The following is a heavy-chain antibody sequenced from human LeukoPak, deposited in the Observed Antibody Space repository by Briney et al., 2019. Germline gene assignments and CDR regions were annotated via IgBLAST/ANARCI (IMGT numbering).Heavy chain of an antibody. CDR2: FYHGGST. CDR3: ARVPPGSGTFMYDY. CDR1: GYSISTGYY. J-gene: IGHJ4*02. Sequence: SETLSLTCTVSGYSISTGYYWDWIRQPPGKGLEWIGTFYHGGSTYYNPSLKSRVTISVDTSKNQFSLKLSSVTAADTAVYYCARVPPGSGTFMYDYWGQGTLVIVSS. D-gene: IGHD3-10*01. V-gene: IGHV4-38-2*02.